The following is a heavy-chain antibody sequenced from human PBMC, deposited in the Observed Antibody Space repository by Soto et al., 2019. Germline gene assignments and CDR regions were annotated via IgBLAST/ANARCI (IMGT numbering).Heavy chain of an antibody. J-gene: IGHJ3*02. D-gene: IGHD3-10*01. V-gene: IGHV1-18*01. CDR3: ARDQDYYGSGDRIAFDI. CDR1: GYTFTSYG. CDR2: ISAYNGNT. Sequence: QVQLVQSGAEVKKPGASVKVSCKASGYTFTSYGISWVRQAPGQGLEWMGWISAYNGNTNYAQKLQGRVTMTTDTSTSTAYMELRSLRSDDTAVYYCARDQDYYGSGDRIAFDIWGQGTMVTVSS.